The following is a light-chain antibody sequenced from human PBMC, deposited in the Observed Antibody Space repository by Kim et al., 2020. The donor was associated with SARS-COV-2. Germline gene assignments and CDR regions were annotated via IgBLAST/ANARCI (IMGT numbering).Light chain of an antibody. CDR3: QVWDSSSDHVI. Sequence: SYELTQPPSVSVSPGKTARITCGGNNIGSKCVHWYQQKPGQAPVLVIYYDSDRPSGIPERFSGSNSGNTATLTISWVEAGDEADYYCQVWDSSSDHVIFGGGTQLTVL. V-gene: IGLV3-21*04. CDR1: NIGSKC. J-gene: IGLJ2*01. CDR2: YDS.